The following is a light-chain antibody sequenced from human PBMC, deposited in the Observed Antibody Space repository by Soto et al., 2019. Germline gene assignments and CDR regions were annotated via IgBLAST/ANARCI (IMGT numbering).Light chain of an antibody. J-gene: IGKJ1*01. Sequence: EIVLTQSPGTLSLSPGERATLSCGASQSVSSSYLAWYQQKPGQAPRVLIYRASIRATGISDRFSGSGSGTDFTLTISRLEPEDFAVYYCQHYGASPWTFGQGTKVDIK. V-gene: IGKV3-20*01. CDR1: QSVSSSY. CDR2: RAS. CDR3: QHYGASPWT.